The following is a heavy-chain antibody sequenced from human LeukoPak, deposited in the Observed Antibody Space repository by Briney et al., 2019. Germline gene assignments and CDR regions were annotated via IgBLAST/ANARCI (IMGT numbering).Heavy chain of an antibody. CDR3: AKDYSSSSDYFDF. D-gene: IGHD6-13*01. CDR2: ISYDGSNK. J-gene: IGHJ4*02. CDR1: GVTFSTYG. V-gene: IGHV3-30*18. Sequence: GRSLRLSCAVSGVTFSTYGMHWVRQAPGKGLEWVAFISYDGSNKHYADSVKGRFTISRDNSKNTLYLEMNSLRPEDTALYCCAKDYSSSSDYFDFWGQGTLVTVSS.